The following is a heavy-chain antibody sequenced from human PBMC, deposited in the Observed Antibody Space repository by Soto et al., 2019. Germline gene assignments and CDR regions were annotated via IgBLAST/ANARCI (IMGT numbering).Heavy chain of an antibody. Sequence: GGSLRLSCAASGFTFSSYWMHWVRQAPGKGLEWVSCITGSGSTTYYADSVKGRFTISRDNAKNSLFLQMNSLRVEDTAVYYCARTHYYYHYMDVWGKGTTVTVSS. V-gene: IGHV3-48*04. CDR3: ARTHYYYHYMDV. CDR2: ITGSGSTT. J-gene: IGHJ6*03. CDR1: GFTFSSYW.